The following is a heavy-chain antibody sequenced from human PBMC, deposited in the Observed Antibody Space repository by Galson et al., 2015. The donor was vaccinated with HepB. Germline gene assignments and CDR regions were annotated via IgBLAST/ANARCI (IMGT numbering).Heavy chain of an antibody. CDR1: GFSLSTSGVG. Sequence: PALVKPTQTLTLTCTFSGFSLSTSGVGVGWIRQPPGKALEWLALIYWDDDKRYSPSLKSRLTITKDTSKNQVVLTMTNMDPVDTATYYCAHSTLPRITMVRGVIITQYFDYWGQGTLVTVSS. J-gene: IGHJ4*02. CDR2: IYWDDDK. V-gene: IGHV2-5*02. CDR3: AHSTLPRITMVRGVIITQYFDY. D-gene: IGHD3-10*01.